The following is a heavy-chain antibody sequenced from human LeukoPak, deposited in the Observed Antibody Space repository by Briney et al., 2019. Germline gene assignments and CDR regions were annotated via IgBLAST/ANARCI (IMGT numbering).Heavy chain of an antibody. Sequence: PGGSLRLSCAASGFTFSSYSMNWVRQAPGKGLEWVSSISSSSSYIYYADSVKGRFTISRDNAKNSLYLQMNSLRAEDTAVYYCARDGPPYCSSTSCYLPKRNAFDIWGQGTMVTVSS. CDR2: ISSSSSYI. CDR1: GFTFSSYS. V-gene: IGHV3-21*01. CDR3: ARDGPPYCSSTSCYLPKRNAFDI. J-gene: IGHJ3*02. D-gene: IGHD2-2*01.